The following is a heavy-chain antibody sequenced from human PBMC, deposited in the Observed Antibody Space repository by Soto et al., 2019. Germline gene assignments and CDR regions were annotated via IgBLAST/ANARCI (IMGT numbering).Heavy chain of an antibody. CDR2: IYHSGST. D-gene: IGHD3-10*01. J-gene: IGHJ5*02. CDR3: AGTHNWFDP. CDR1: VGSISSGGYS. V-gene: IGHV4-30-2*01. Sequence: SETLSLTCAVSVGSISSGGYSWSWIRQPPGKGLEWIGYIYHSGSTYYNPSLKSRVTISVDRSKNQFSLKLSSVTAADKAVYYCAGTHNWFDPWGQGTLVTVSS.